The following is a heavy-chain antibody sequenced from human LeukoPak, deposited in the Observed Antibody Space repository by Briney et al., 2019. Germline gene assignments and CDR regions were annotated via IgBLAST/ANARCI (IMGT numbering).Heavy chain of an antibody. D-gene: IGHD3-3*01. V-gene: IGHV1-18*01. J-gene: IGHJ5*02. Sequence: ASVTVSCKASGYTFTSYGISWVRQAPGQGLEWMGWISAYNGNTNYAQKLQGRVTMTTDTSTSTAYMELRSLRSDDTAVYYCARAAKGDFWSGYYRDWFDPWGQGTLVTVSS. CDR2: ISAYNGNT. CDR3: ARAAKGDFWSGYYRDWFDP. CDR1: GYTFTSYG.